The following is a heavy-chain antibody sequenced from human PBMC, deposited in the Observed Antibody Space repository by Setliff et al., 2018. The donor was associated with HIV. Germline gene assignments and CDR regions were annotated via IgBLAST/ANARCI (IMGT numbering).Heavy chain of an antibody. Sequence: KPSETLSLTCAVYGGPLSGYYWSWVRQSPGRGLEWIGEINQSGNTNFNPSLKSRLIISVDTSKSQFSLKLTSVTAADTALYYCAREGGQGYSGSGSFYHRNFDLWGRGTLVTVSS. D-gene: IGHD3-10*01. J-gene: IGHJ2*01. V-gene: IGHV4-34*01. CDR1: GGPLSGYY. CDR2: INQSGNT. CDR3: AREGGQGYSGSGSFYHRNFDL.